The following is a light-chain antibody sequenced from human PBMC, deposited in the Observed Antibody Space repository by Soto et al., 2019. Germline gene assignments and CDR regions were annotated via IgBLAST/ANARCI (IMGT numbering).Light chain of an antibody. J-gene: IGLJ2*01. CDR2: LNSDGSH. CDR3: QTWGTGIRV. CDR1: SGHSSYA. Sequence: QSVLTQAPYASASLGASVKLTCTLRSGHSSYAIAWHQQQPEKGPRYLMKLNSDGSHSKGDGIPDRFSGSSSGAERYLTISGLQSEDEADYYCQTWGTGIRVFGGGTKLTVL. V-gene: IGLV4-69*01.